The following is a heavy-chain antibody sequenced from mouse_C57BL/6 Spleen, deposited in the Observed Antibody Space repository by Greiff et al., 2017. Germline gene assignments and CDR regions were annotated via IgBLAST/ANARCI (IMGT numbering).Heavy chain of an antibody. CDR1: GFSFNTYA. V-gene: IGHV10-1*01. J-gene: IGHJ1*03. CDR3: VRLYCGWRGYFDV. D-gene: IGHD1-2*01. Sequence: VQLKESGGGLVQPKGSLKLSCAASGFSFNTYAMNWVRQAPGKGLEWVARIRSKSNNSASYYADSVKDRFTISRDDSESMLYLQMNNLKTEDTVMYYCVRLYCGWRGYFDVWGTGTTVTVSS. CDR2: IRSKSNNSAS.